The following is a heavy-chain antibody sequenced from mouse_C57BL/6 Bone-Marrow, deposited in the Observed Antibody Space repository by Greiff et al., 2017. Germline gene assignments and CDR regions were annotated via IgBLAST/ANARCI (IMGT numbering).Heavy chain of an antibody. CDR3: LRRWYFDG. J-gene: IGHJ1*03. CDR2: YPGSGNTY. V-gene: IGHV1-83*01. D-gene: IGHD2-2*01. Sequence: VQLQQSGPELVKPGASVKMSCKASGYTFTDYYMHWVKQKPGKGLEWIGEIYPGSGNTYYNEKFKGKATLTADTSSSTAYMQISSLTSEDSAVYFPRLRRWYFDGWGTGTTVTVSS. CDR1: YTFTDYYM.